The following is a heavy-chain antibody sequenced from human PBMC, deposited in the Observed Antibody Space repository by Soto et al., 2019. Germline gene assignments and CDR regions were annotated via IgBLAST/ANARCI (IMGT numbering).Heavy chain of an antibody. V-gene: IGHV3-23*01. D-gene: IGHD4-17*01. J-gene: IGHJ3*02. CDR1: GFTFRNYA. CDR3: AKDPNGDYVGAFDM. CDR2: ISASGGRT. Sequence: GGSLRLSCEASGFTFRNYAMSWVRQAPGAGPEWVSGISASGGRTYYADSVKGRFTISRDNFNNALFLQMNSLRAEDTALYYCAKDPNGDYVGAFDMWGRGTMVTVSS.